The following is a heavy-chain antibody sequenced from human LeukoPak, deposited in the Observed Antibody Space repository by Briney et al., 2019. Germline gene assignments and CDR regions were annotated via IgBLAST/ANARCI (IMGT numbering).Heavy chain of an antibody. CDR3: ARDLSLRLPHYYYYMDV. Sequence: SETLSLTCTVSGGSISSYYWSWIRQPAGQGLEWIGRIYTSWSTNNNPSLKSRVTMSVDTSKNQFSLKLSSVTAADTAVYYCARDLSLRLPHYYYYMDVWGEGTTVTVSS. D-gene: IGHD5-12*01. CDR2: IYTSWST. V-gene: IGHV4-4*07. CDR1: GGSISSYY. J-gene: IGHJ6*03.